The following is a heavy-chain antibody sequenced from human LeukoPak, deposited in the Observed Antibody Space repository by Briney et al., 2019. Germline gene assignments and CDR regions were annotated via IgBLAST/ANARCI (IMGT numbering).Heavy chain of an antibody. CDR2: IIPIFGTA. D-gene: IGHD6-19*01. J-gene: IGHJ4*02. CDR3: ARQGQWLVVEGYFDY. Sequence: SVKVSCKASGGTFSSYAISWVRQAPGQGLEWMGGIIPIFGTANYAQKFQGRVTITADKSTSTAYMELSSLRSEDTAVYYCARQGQWLVVEGYFDYWGQGTLVTVSS. CDR1: GGTFSSYA. V-gene: IGHV1-69*06.